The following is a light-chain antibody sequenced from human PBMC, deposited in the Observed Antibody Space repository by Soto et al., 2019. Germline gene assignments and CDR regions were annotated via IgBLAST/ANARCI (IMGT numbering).Light chain of an antibody. Sequence: DVVMTQSPDSLAVSLGERATINCKSSQSVFYTSNNNNYLAWYQQKPGQPPKLLIYWASTRESGFPDRFSGSGSGTDFTLTISSLQAEDVAVYFCQQYFITPHPFGQGTNLQIK. CDR2: WAS. CDR3: QQYFITPHP. V-gene: IGKV4-1*01. J-gene: IGKJ2*01. CDR1: QSVFYTSNNNNY.